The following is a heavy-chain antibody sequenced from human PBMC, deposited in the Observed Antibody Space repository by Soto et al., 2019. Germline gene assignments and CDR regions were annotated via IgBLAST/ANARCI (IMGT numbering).Heavy chain of an antibody. J-gene: IGHJ4*02. CDR2: INVYNGNT. V-gene: IGHV1-18*01. D-gene: IGHD6-19*01. CDR1: GYIFNTYG. Sequence: QVQLVQSGAEVKKSGASVKVSCKTSGYIFNTYGISWVRQAPGQGLEWMGWINVYNGNTNYAQRVQGRVTMTTDTSPSTAHMELRSLRSDDTAVYYCARGGSGWGYCEYWGQGTLVTISS. CDR3: ARGGSGWGYCEY.